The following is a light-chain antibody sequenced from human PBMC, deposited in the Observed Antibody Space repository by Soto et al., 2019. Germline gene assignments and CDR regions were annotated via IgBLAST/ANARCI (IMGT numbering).Light chain of an antibody. V-gene: IGLV2-14*01. J-gene: IGLJ2*01. CDR3: SSYRSCSTPPVV. Sequence: QSALTQPASVSGSPGQSITISCTGTSSEVGGYNYVSWYQQHPGKAPKYMIYDVSNRPSGVSNRFSGSKSSNTASLTISGLQADDEADYYFSSYRSCSTPPVVFGGGTQLTVL. CDR1: SSEVGGYNY. CDR2: DVS.